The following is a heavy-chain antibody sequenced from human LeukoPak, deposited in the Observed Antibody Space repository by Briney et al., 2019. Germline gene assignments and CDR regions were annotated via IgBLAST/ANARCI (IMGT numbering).Heavy chain of an antibody. V-gene: IGHV4-61*01. CDR3: ASFISLVGGRGY. CDR2: IYGSGST. D-gene: IGHD2-15*01. Sequence: SETLSLTCTVSGGSVSSGSYYWSWIRQPPGKGLEWIGHIYGSGSTNYNPSLKSRVTISVGTFQNQFSLRLSSVTAADTAVYYCASFISLVGGRGYWGQGTLVTVSS. CDR1: GGSVSSGSYY. J-gene: IGHJ4*02.